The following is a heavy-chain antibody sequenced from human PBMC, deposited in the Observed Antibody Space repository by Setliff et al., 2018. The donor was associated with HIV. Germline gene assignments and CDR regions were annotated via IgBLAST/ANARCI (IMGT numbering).Heavy chain of an antibody. CDR2: IGTSAGRS. Sequence: GGSLRLSCAASGFTFSSYAMSWVRQAPGKGLEWVSTIGTSAGRSYYADSVKGRFTISRDNSENTLYLQMNSLRADDTAVYYCAKDSSRIVSTINGGYFDYWGQGTLVTVSS. V-gene: IGHV3-23*01. J-gene: IGHJ4*02. D-gene: IGHD5-12*01. CDR1: GFTFSSYA. CDR3: AKDSSRIVSTINGGYFDY.